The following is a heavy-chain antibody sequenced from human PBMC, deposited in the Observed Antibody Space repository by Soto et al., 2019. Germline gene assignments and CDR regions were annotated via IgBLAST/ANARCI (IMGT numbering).Heavy chain of an antibody. CDR2: IYHSGDT. D-gene: IGHD6-19*01. V-gene: IGHV4-4*02. Sequence: SETLSLSCDVSGVSISSTHWWSWDRQPPGKGREFIGEIYHSGDTNYNPSLRSRVIISVDKSKNQFSLKLNSVTAADTAVYYCARFISSRDEYFDFWGQGTRVTVS. J-gene: IGHJ4*02. CDR3: ARFISSRDEYFDF. CDR1: GVSISSTHW.